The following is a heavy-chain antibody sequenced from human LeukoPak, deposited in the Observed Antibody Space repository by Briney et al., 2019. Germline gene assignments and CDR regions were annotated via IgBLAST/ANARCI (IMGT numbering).Heavy chain of an antibody. V-gene: IGHV3-53*01. Sequence: LSGGSLRLSCAASGFTVSSNYMSWVRQAPGKGLEWVSSINSGSNYKYYADSVKGRFTISRDNSKNTLYLQMNSLRAEDTAVYYCAKGQDTAMVKGLYFDYWGQGTLVTVSS. D-gene: IGHD5-18*01. J-gene: IGHJ4*02. CDR3: AKGQDTAMVKGLYFDY. CDR2: INSGSNYK. CDR1: GFTVSSNY.